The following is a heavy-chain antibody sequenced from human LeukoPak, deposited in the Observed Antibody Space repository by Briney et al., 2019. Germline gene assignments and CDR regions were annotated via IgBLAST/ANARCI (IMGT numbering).Heavy chain of an antibody. CDR3: ARSDGYGLVGI. CDR2: IYYSGST. CDR1: GGSISSYY. J-gene: IGHJ3*02. D-gene: IGHD5-18*01. Sequence: SETLSLTCTVSGGSISSYYWSWIRQPPGKGLEWIGYIYYSGSTNYNPSLKSRVTISVDTSKNQFSLKLSSVTAADAAVYYCARSDGYGLVGIWGQGTMVTVSS. V-gene: IGHV4-59*01.